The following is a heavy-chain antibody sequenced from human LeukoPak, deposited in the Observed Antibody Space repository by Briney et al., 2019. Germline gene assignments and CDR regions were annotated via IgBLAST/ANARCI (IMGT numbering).Heavy chain of an antibody. CDR1: GGSISSGSYY. D-gene: IGHD3-3*01. J-gene: IGHJ4*02. CDR2: IYTSGST. Sequence: SETLSLTCTVSGGSISSGSYYWSWIRQPAGKGLEWIGRIYTSGSTNYNPSLKSRVTISVDTSKNQFSLKLSSVTAADTAVYYCARFTSYDFWSGTGGYFDYWGQGTLVTVSS. CDR3: ARFTSYDFWSGTGGYFDY. V-gene: IGHV4-61*02.